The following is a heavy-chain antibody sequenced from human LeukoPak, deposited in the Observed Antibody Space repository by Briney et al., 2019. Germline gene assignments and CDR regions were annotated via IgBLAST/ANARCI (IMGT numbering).Heavy chain of an antibody. D-gene: IGHD4-17*01. CDR2: ISGSDGNT. V-gene: IGHV3-23*01. CDR1: GFTFSSYA. J-gene: IGHJ4*02. Sequence: PGGSLRLSCAASGFTFSSYAMSWVRQAPGKGLERVSGISGSDGNTYYADSVKGRFAISRDNAKNSLYLQMNSLRAEDTALYYCARGHYGDSYDYWGQGTLVTVSS. CDR3: ARGHYGDSYDY.